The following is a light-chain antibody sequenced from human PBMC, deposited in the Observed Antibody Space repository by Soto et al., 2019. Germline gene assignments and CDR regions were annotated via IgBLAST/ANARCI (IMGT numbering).Light chain of an antibody. Sequence: QSVLTQPPSMSGTPGQRVTLSCSGSSSNFGSNTVNWYQQLPGTAPKVLIYSNNQRPSGVPDRFSGSKSGTSASLAISGLQSEGEADYYCASWDDSLTGWVFGGGTKLTVL. CDR1: SSNFGSNT. CDR2: SNN. V-gene: IGLV1-44*01. CDR3: ASWDDSLTGWV. J-gene: IGLJ3*02.